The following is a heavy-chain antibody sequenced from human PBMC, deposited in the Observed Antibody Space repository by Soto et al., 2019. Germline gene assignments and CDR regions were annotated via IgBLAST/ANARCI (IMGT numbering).Heavy chain of an antibody. CDR1: GGTFSSYA. Sequence: SVKVSCKASGGTFSSYAISWVRQAPGQGLEWMGGIIPIFGTANYAQKFQGRVTITADESTSTAYMELSSLRSEDTAVYYCARHEPSTLLGVVLTAGMDVWGQGTTVTVSS. D-gene: IGHD3-3*01. CDR2: IIPIFGTA. V-gene: IGHV1-69*13. CDR3: ARHEPSTLLGVVLTAGMDV. J-gene: IGHJ6*02.